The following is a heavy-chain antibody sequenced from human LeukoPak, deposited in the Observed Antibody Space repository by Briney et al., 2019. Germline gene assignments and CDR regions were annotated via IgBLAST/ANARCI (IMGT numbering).Heavy chain of an antibody. D-gene: IGHD3-16*02. CDR3: ARDLLGYNYYYMDV. V-gene: IGHV3-21*01. CDR1: GFTFSNYN. Sequence: GGSLRLSCAASGFTFSNYNMNWVRQAPGKGLEWVSSISSSSSYIYYADSLKGRFTISRDNAKNSLYLQMNSLRAEDTAVYYCARDLLGYNYYYMDVWGKGTTVTVSS. CDR2: ISSSSSYI. J-gene: IGHJ6*03.